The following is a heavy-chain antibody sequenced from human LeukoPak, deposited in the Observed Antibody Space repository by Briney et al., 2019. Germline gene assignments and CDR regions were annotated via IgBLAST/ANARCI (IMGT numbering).Heavy chain of an antibody. D-gene: IGHD3-10*01. Sequence: PSQTLSLTCTVSGASISDYYWSSIRQHPGKRLEGLAYMYYSGLPNCSRCLRSRVTMSADKCNNQVSLTLTSVTAADTAVYYCASHHGRGEAFDYWGRGTLVTVSS. J-gene: IGHJ4*02. CDR3: ASHHGRGEAFDY. CDR1: GASISDYY. CDR2: MYYSGLP. V-gene: IGHV4-59*08.